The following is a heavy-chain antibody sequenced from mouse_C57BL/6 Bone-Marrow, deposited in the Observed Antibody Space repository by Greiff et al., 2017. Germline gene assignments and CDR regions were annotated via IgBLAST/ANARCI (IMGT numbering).Heavy chain of an antibody. Sequence: VQLQQSGAELVKPGASVKLSCKASGYTFTSYWMHWVKQRPGQGLEWIGMIHPNSGSTNSNEKFKSKATLTVDKSSSTAYMQLSSLTSEDSAVYYCARDYYGSTWYAMDDWGQGTSVTVSS. CDR2: IHPNSGST. D-gene: IGHD1-1*01. CDR3: ARDYYGSTWYAMDD. CDR1: GYTFTSYW. V-gene: IGHV1-64*01. J-gene: IGHJ4*01.